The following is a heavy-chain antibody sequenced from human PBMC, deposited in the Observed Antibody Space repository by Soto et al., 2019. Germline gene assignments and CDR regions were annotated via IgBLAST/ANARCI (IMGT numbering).Heavy chain of an antibody. D-gene: IGHD3-10*01. CDR3: ATAGGKGRGLDY. Sequence: GASVKVSCKVSGYTLTELSMHWVRQAPGKGLEWMGGFDPEDGETIYAQKFQGRVTMTEDTSTDTAYMELSSLRSEDTAVYYCATAGGKGRGLDYWGQGTLVTVS. J-gene: IGHJ4*02. CDR1: GYTLTELS. V-gene: IGHV1-24*01. CDR2: FDPEDGET.